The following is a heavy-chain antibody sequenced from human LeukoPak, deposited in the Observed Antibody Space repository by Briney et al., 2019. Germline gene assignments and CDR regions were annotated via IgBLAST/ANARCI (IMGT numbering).Heavy chain of an antibody. V-gene: IGHV4-4*02. CDR2: IYHSGST. CDR1: GGSISSSNW. CDR3: ARDLYDILTGYYLLRGAFDI. D-gene: IGHD3-9*01. J-gene: IGHJ3*02. Sequence: SGTLSLTCAVSGGSISSSNWWSWVGRPPGKGLEWIGEIYHSGSTNYNPSLKSRVTISVDKSKNQFSLKLSSVTAADTAVYYCARDLYDILTGYYLLRGAFDIWGQGTMVTVSS.